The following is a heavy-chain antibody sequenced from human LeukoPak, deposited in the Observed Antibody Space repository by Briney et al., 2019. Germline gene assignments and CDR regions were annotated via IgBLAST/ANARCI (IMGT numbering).Heavy chain of an antibody. D-gene: IGHD3-10*01. J-gene: IGHJ4*02. CDR3: ARVGYYYYGSGSYDY. Sequence: GGSLRLSCAASGLTFSDYNMRWIRQAPGKGLEWVSSISRSGSTKYYADSVKGRFTISRDNAKNSLYLQMNSLRAEDTAVYYCARVGYYYYGSGSYDYWGQGTLVTVSS. V-gene: IGHV3-11*04. CDR2: ISRSGSTK. CDR1: GLTFSDYN.